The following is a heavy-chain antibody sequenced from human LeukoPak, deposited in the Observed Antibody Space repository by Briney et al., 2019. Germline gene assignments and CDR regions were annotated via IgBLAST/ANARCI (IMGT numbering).Heavy chain of an antibody. CDR2: INPNSGGT. CDR1: GYTFTDYY. J-gene: IGHJ5*01. V-gene: IGHV1-2*02. CDR3: VRPPQLIAAAGTYNWFDS. Sequence: ASVKVSCKAFGYTFTDYYMHWVRQAPGQGLEWMGWINPNSGGTNYAQKFQGRVTMTRDTSINTAYMELSRLRSDDTAVYYCVRPPQLIAAAGTYNWFDSWGQGTLVTVSS. D-gene: IGHD6-13*01.